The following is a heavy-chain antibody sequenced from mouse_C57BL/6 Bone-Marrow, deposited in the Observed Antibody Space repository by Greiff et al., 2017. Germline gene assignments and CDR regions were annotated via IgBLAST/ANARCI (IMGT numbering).Heavy chain of an antibody. CDR3: TFITTVCAMYY. CDR1: GFTFSDAW. V-gene: IGHV6-6*01. CDR2: IRNKANNHAT. D-gene: IGHD1-1*01. Sequence: EVKVEESGGGLVQPGGSMKLSCAASGFTFSDAWMDWVRQSPEKGLEWVAEIRNKANNHATYYAESVKGRFTISRDDSKSRVYLQMNSLRAEDTGIYYCTFITTVCAMYYWGQGTSVTVSS. J-gene: IGHJ4*01.